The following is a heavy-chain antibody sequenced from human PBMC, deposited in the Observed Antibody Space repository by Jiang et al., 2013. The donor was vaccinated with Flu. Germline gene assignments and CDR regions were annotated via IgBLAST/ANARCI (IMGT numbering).Heavy chain of an antibody. V-gene: IGHV1-46*01. CDR3: ATRPHCSNGVCFGLGY. Sequence: GAEVKKPGASVKISCMASGYTFTTYSMHWVRQAPGQGLEWMGKITPSGDTTTNALQFQGRVTMTRDTSTSTVYMELSSLRSDDTAVYYCATRPHCSNGVCFGLGYWGQGTLVTVSS. D-gene: IGHD2-8*01. CDR2: ITPSGDTT. J-gene: IGHJ4*02. CDR1: GYTFTTYS.